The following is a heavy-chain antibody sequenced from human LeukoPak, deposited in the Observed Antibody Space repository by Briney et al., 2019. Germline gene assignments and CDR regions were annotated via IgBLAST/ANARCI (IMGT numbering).Heavy chain of an antibody. V-gene: IGHV1-2*02. D-gene: IGHD5-18*01. Sequence: EASVKVSCKASGYTFTGYYMHWVRQAPGQGLEWMGWINPNSGGTNYAQKFQGRVTMTRDTSISTAYMELRSLRSDDTAVYYCARRGYSYGQYYCDYWGQGTLVTVSS. CDR3: ARRGYSYGQYYCDY. J-gene: IGHJ4*02. CDR2: INPNSGGT. CDR1: GYTFTGYY.